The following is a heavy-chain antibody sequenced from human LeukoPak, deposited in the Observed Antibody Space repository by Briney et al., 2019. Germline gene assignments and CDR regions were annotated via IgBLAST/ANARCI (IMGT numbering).Heavy chain of an antibody. D-gene: IGHD3-16*02. CDR1: GFTFSDYY. J-gene: IGHJ4*02. CDR2: ISRSGRKK. V-gene: IGHV3-11*01. CDR3: ARDRRGRLGELSRYWYPY. Sequence: GGSLRLSCAASGFTFSDYYMSWLRQAQGKGLEGGSYISRSGRKKYYADYVKGRFTISRDNAKNSLYLQMNSLRAEDTAVYYCARDRRGRLGELSRYWYPYWGQGTLVTVSS.